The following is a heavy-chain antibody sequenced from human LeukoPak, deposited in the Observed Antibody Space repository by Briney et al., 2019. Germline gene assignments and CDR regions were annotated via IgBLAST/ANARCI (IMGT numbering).Heavy chain of an antibody. V-gene: IGHV1-24*01. J-gene: IGHJ4*02. CDR3: ATVSGSYSYFDY. CDR2: FDPENGET. CDR1: GYTLTELS. D-gene: IGHD1-26*01. Sequence: ASVKVSCKVSGYTLTELSMHWVRQAPGKGLEWTGGFDPENGETIYPQNFQGRVTVTEDTSTDTAYMEVSSLKSEDTAEYYCATVSGSYSYFDYWGQGALVTVSS.